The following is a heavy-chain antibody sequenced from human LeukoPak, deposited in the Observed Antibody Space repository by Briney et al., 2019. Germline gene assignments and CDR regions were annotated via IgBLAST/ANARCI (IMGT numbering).Heavy chain of an antibody. CDR1: GFAFNFYA. V-gene: IGHV3-23*01. CDR2: ISGSGGRI. J-gene: IGHJ4*02. D-gene: IGHD1-1*01. CDR3: AKNPRLEGWIYFDS. Sequence: GGSLRLSCAASGFAFNFYAMGWVRQAPGKGLEWVSSISGSGGRIDYADSVKGRFTISRDNSKNTLSLQMNSLTAEDTAVYYCAKNPRLEGWIYFDSWGQGILVTVSS.